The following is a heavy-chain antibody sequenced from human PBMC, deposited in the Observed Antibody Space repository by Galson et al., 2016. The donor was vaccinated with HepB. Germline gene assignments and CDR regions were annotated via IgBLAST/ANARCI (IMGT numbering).Heavy chain of an antibody. V-gene: IGHV6-1*01. CDR1: GDSVSSNSVA. Sequence: CAISGDSVSSNSVAWNWIRQSQSRGLEWLGRTYYRSKWYNDYAVSVKSRITINPDTTKNQFSLQLNSVTPEDTAVYYCARTWHSSFDYWGQGTLVTVSS. CDR2: TYYRSKWYN. J-gene: IGHJ4*02. CDR3: ARTWHSSFDY. D-gene: IGHD6-13*01.